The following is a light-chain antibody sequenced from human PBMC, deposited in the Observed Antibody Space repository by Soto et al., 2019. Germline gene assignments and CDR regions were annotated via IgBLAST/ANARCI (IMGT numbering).Light chain of an antibody. Sequence: QSALTQPASVSGSPGQSITISCTGTSSDIGGYNYVSWYQQLPGKVPKLIIYDVSNRPSGVSDRFSGSKSGNVASLTISGLQAEDEADYYCSSYTSTSTLYVFGTGTQLTVL. CDR1: SSDIGGYNY. CDR3: SSYTSTSTLYV. J-gene: IGLJ1*01. CDR2: DVS. V-gene: IGLV2-14*03.